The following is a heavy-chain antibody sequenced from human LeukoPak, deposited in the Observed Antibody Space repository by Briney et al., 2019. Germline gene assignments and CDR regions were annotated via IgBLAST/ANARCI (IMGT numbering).Heavy chain of an antibody. CDR3: ASSTGESNDAFDI. CDR1: GGSFSGYY. V-gene: IGHV4-34*01. D-gene: IGHD7-27*01. CDR2: INHSGST. J-gene: IGHJ3*02. Sequence: SETLSLTCAVYGGSFSGYYWSWIRQPPGKGLEWIGEINHSGSTNYNPPLKSRVTISVDTSKNQFSLKLSSVTAADTAVYYCASSTGESNDAFDIWGQGTMVTVSS.